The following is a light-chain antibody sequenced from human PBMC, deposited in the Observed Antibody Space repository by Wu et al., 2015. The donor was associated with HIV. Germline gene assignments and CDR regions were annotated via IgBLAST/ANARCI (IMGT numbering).Light chain of an antibody. J-gene: IGKJ1*01. Sequence: DIQMTQSPSSLSAPVGDRVTITCRASQTISYYLAWYQQKPGRVPELLIYSASTLRPGVPSRFSGTGYGTEFTLTISSLQPEDAATYFCQKYNSAPRTFGQGTKVDIK. CDR2: SAS. CDR3: QKYNSAPRT. CDR1: QTISYY. V-gene: IGKV1-27*01.